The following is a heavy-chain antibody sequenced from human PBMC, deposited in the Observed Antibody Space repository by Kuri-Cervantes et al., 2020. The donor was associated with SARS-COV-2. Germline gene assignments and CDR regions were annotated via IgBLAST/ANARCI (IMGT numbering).Heavy chain of an antibody. CDR3: ARGTDIYDFWSGYPTEYYYYALDV. CDR1: GFTFSSYW. CDR2: INSDGSST. J-gene: IGHJ6*02. Sequence: GESLKISCAASGFTFSSYWMHWVRQAPGKGLVWVSRINSDGSSTSYADSVKGRFTISRDNAKNTLYLQMNSLRAEDTAVYYCARGTDIYDFWSGYPTEYYYYALDVWGQGTTVTVSS. V-gene: IGHV3-74*01. D-gene: IGHD3-3*01.